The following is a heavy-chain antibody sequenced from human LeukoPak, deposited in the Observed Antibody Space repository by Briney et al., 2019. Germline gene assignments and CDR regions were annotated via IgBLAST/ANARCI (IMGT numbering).Heavy chain of an antibody. CDR1: VGTFISYA. D-gene: IGHD3-22*01. J-gene: IGHJ4*02. CDR3: ARDQGYDSSDGFDY. V-gene: IGHV1-69*13. Sequence: GAPVKVSCKASVGTFISYAISWVRQAPGQGLEWMGGIIPIFGTANYAQKFQGRVTITADESTSTAYMELSSLRSEDTAVYYCARDQGYDSSDGFDYWGQGTLVTVSS. CDR2: IIPIFGTA.